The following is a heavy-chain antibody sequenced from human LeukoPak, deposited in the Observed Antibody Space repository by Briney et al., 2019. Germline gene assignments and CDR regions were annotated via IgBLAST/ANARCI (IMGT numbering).Heavy chain of an antibody. Sequence: GSLRLSCAASGFTFSRYWMHWVRQAPGKGLEWVSGINSDGGSTTYADFVKGQFTISRDNAKNTLYLQINSLRPEDTAVYYCARAYSYGFNYWGQGTLVTVSS. CDR3: ARAYSYGFNY. CDR2: INSDGGST. J-gene: IGHJ4*02. CDR1: GFTFSRYW. D-gene: IGHD5-18*01. V-gene: IGHV3-74*01.